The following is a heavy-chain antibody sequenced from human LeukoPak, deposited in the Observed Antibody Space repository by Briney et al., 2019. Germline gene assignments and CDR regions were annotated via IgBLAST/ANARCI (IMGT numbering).Heavy chain of an antibody. Sequence: ASVKVSCKASGYTFTSYAMHWVRQAPGQRLEWMGWINAGNGNRKYSQKFQCRVTITRDTSASTAYMELSSLRSEDTAVYYCASTVTTMGFDLWGRGTLVTVSS. J-gene: IGHJ2*01. D-gene: IGHD4-17*01. CDR1: GYTFTSYA. V-gene: IGHV1-3*01. CDR3: ASTVTTMGFDL. CDR2: INAGNGNR.